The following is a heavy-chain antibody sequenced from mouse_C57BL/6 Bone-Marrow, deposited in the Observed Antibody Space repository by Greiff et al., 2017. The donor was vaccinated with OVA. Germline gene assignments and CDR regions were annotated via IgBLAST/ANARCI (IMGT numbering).Heavy chain of an antibody. J-gene: IGHJ1*03. CDR1: GFSLTSYG. V-gene: IGHV2-5*01. CDR2: IWRGGST. D-gene: IGHD1-1*01. CDR3: AKNRHYASPYWYCDV. Sequence: VQLQQSGPGLVQPSQSLSITCTVSGFSLTSYGVHWVRQSPGKGLEWLGVIWRGGSTDYNAAFMSRLSLTKDNSKSQVFFKMNRLQADDTAIYYCAKNRHYASPYWYCDVWGTGTAVTVSA.